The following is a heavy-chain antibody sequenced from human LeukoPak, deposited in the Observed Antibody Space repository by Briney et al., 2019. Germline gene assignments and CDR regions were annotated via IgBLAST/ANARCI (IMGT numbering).Heavy chain of an antibody. V-gene: IGHV1-2*02. CDR2: INPNSGGT. J-gene: IGHJ3*02. D-gene: IGHD3-22*01. Sequence: GASVKVSCKASGYTFTGYYMHWVRQAPGQGLEWMGWINPNSGGTNYAQKFQGRVTMTRDMSISTAYMELSRLRSDDTAVYYCARVRITMIVVVPLHAFDIWGQGAMVTVSS. CDR1: GYTFTGYY. CDR3: ARVRITMIVVVPLHAFDI.